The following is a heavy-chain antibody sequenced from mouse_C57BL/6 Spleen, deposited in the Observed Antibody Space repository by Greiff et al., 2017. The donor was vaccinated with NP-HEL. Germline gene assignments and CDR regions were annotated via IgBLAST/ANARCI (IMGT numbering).Heavy chain of an antibody. V-gene: IGHV5-6*01. CDR2: ISSGGSYT. Sequence: EVKLVESGGDLVKPGGSLKLSCAASGFTFSSYGMYWVRQTPEKRLEWVATISSGGSYTYYTDSVKGRFTISRDNAKNTLYLQMSSLKSEDTAMYYCARPSLYYDYDGGYFDYWGQGTTLTVSS. CDR3: ARPSLYYDYDGGYFDY. J-gene: IGHJ2*01. CDR1: GFTFSSYG. D-gene: IGHD2-4*01.